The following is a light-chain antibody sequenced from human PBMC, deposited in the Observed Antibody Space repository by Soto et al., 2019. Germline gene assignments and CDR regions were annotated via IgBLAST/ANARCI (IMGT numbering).Light chain of an antibody. J-gene: IGKJ3*01. CDR1: QSVSSSY. V-gene: IGKV3-20*01. CDR3: QRYGSSLFT. Sequence: EIVLTQSPGTLSLSPGERATLSCRASQSVSSSYLAWYQQKPGQAPRLLIYGASSRATGIPDRFSGSVSGTDFGLNISRLEPEDFAVYYCQRYGSSLFTIGPGTKVDIK. CDR2: GAS.